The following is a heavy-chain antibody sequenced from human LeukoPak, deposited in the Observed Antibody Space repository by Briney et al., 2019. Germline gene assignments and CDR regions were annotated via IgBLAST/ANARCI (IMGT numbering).Heavy chain of an antibody. Sequence: GSSVKVSCKASGGTFSSYAISWVRQAPGQGLEWMGRIIPILGIANYAQKFQGRVTITADKSTSTAYMELSSLRSEDTAVYYCARARAGAAPRGPGDYYYYGMDVWGQGTMVTVSS. CDR1: GGTFSSYA. V-gene: IGHV1-69*04. CDR2: IIPILGIA. CDR3: ARARAGAAPRGPGDYYYYGMDV. D-gene: IGHD1-26*01. J-gene: IGHJ6*02.